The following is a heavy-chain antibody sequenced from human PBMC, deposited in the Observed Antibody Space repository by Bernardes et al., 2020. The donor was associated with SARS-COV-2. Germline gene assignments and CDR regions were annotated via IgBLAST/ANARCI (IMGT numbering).Heavy chain of an antibody. CDR2: ISWNSGSI. CDR1: GFTFDDYA. Sequence: GGSLRLSCAASGFTFDDYAMHWVRQAPGKGLEWVSGISWNSGSIGYADSVKGRFTISRDNAKNSLYLQMNSLRAEDTALYYCASDDSSGYGPGYWGQGTLVTVSS. CDR3: ASDDSSGYGPGY. D-gene: IGHD3-22*01. V-gene: IGHV3-9*01. J-gene: IGHJ4*02.